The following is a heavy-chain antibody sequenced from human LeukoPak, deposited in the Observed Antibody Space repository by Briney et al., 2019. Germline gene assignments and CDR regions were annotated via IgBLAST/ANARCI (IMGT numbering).Heavy chain of an antibody. D-gene: IGHD4-17*01. J-gene: IGHJ3*02. CDR3: ARTWVTTVTYAGGAFDI. CDR1: EYTFTGYY. Sequence: ASVKVSCKASEYTFTGYYMHWVRQAPGQGLEWMGWINPNSGGTNYAQKFQGRVTMTRDTSISTAYMELSRLRSDDTAVYYCARTWVTTVTYAGGAFDIWGQGTMATVSS. V-gene: IGHV1-2*02. CDR2: INPNSGGT.